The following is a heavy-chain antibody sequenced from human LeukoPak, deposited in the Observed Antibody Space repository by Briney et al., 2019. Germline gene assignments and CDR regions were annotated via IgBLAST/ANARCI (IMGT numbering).Heavy chain of an antibody. CDR3: AELGITMIGGV. D-gene: IGHD3-10*02. CDR2: ISSSGSTI. J-gene: IGHJ6*04. CDR1: GFTFDDYG. V-gene: IGHV3-48*03. Sequence: PGGSLRLSCAASGFTFDDYGMNWVRQAPGKGLEWVSYISSSGSTIYYADSVKGRFTISRDNAKNSLYLQMNSLGAEDTAVYYCAELGITMIGGVWGKGTTVTISS.